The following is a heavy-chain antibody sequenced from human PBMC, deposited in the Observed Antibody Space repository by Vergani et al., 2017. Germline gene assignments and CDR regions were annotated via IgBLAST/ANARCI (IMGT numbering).Heavy chain of an antibody. V-gene: IGHV3-30*02. J-gene: IGHJ4*02. D-gene: IGHD2-15*01. Sequence: QVQLVESGGGVVQPGGSLRLSCAASGFTFFSYDMHWVRQAPGKGLEWVTFIRYDASNSYYADSVKGRFTISRDNSKHTLSLQMNSLRAEDTAVYYCAEHTRSGCIDYWGQGTLVTVSS. CDR3: AEHTRSGCIDY. CDR1: GFTFFSYD. CDR2: IRYDASNS.